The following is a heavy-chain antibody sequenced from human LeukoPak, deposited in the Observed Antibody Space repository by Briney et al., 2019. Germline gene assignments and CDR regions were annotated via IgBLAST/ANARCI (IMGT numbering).Heavy chain of an antibody. Sequence: GGSLRLSCAASGFTFSSYAMSWVRQAPGKGLEWVANIKQDGSEKYYVDSVKGRFTISRDNAKNSLYLQMNSLRAEDTAVYYCAREFNPEWLLYRSGYYFDYWGQGTLVTVSS. D-gene: IGHD3-3*01. CDR1: GFTFSSYA. CDR3: AREFNPEWLLYRSGYYFDY. CDR2: IKQDGSEK. J-gene: IGHJ4*02. V-gene: IGHV3-7*01.